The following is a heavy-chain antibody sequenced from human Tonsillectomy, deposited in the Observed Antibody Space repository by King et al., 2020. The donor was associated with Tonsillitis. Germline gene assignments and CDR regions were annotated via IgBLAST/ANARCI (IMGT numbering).Heavy chain of an antibody. CDR1: GFTFSTNW. CDR2: IKQDGSET. V-gene: IGHV3-7*04. D-gene: IGHD4/OR15-4a*01. CDR3: VRGPNYGDRSDYFDF. J-gene: IGHJ4*02. Sequence: VQLVESGGGLVQPGGSLRLSCGGSGFTFSTNWMGWVRQAPGKGLEWLANIKQDGSETYNVDSVKGRFTISRDNAKNSQYLQMNSLRVDDTAVYYCVRGPNYGDRSDYFDFWGQGTLVTVSS.